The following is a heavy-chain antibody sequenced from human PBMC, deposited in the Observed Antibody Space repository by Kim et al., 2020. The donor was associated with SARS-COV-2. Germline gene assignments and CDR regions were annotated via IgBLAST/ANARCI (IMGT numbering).Heavy chain of an antibody. V-gene: IGHV3-64D*09. J-gene: IGHJ5*02. CDR3: VRDQVGSGDL. CDR1: GFTFSSYA. D-gene: IGHD2-15*01. CDR2: ITSNGGST. Sequence: GGSLRLSCSASGFTFSSYAMHWVRQAPGKGLEYVSSITSNGGSTSYADSVKGRFTISRDNSKNTVYLQMSSLRVEDTAVYYCVRDQVGSGDLWGQGTLVIVSS.